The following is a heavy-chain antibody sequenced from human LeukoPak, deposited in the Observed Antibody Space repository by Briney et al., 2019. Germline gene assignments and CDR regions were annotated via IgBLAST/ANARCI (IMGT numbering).Heavy chain of an antibody. CDR1: GFTFSSYA. D-gene: IGHD6-19*01. V-gene: IGHV3-23*01. J-gene: IGHJ6*02. CDR3: AKVSVADTEEGYYYGMDV. Sequence: GGSLRLSCAASGFTFSSYAMSWVRQAPGKGLEWVSAISGSGGSTYYADSVKGRFTISRDNSKNTLYLQMNSLRAEDTAVYYCAKVSVADTEEGYYYGMDVWGQGTTVTVSS. CDR2: ISGSGGST.